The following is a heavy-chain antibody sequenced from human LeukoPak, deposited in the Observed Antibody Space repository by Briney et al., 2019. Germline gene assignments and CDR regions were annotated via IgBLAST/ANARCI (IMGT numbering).Heavy chain of an antibody. CDR2: ISSSSSTI. J-gene: IGHJ4*02. V-gene: IGHV3-48*01. Sequence: GGSLRLSCAASGFTFSSYSMNWVRQAPGKGLEWVSYISSSSSTIYYADSVKGRFTISRDNAKNSLYLQMNSLRAEDTAVYYCARPYYYGSGGYSVPADWGQGTLVTVSS. CDR3: ARPYYYGSGGYSVPAD. CDR1: GFTFSSYS. D-gene: IGHD3-10*01.